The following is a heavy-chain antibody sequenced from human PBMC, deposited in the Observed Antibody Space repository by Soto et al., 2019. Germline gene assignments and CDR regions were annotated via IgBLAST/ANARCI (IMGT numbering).Heavy chain of an antibody. CDR3: AREGEGGYNLAL. Sequence: QVQLQESGPGLVKPSGTLSLTCAVSGGSISSNKWWSWVRQSPGQGLEWIGEIFHSGSTNYNPSRKKRVTISGDKSKDHVSLQLSSVTAADTAMYYGAREGEGGYNLALWGQGTLVTVSS. D-gene: IGHD5-12*01. CDR2: IFHSGST. J-gene: IGHJ4*02. V-gene: IGHV4-4*02. CDR1: GGSISSNKW.